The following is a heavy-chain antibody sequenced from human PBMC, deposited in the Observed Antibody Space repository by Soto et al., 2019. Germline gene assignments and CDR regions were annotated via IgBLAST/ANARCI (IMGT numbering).Heavy chain of an antibody. V-gene: IGHV4-34*01. CDR2: INHSGST. J-gene: IGHJ6*02. CDR3: AGLPPDTAMVPYYYYGMDV. CDR1: GGSFSGYY. D-gene: IGHD5-18*01. Sequence: SETLSLTCAVYGGSFSGYYWSWIRQPPGKGLEWIGEINHSGSTNYDPSLKSRVTISVDTSKNQFSLKLSSVTAADTAVYYCAGLPPDTAMVPYYYYGMDVWGQGTTVT.